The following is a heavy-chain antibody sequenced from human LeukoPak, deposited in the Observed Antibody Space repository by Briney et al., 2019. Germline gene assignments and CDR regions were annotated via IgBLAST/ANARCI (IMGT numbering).Heavy chain of an antibody. Sequence: GGSLRLSCAASGFTFSSYAMLWVRQAPGKGLEWVAVISYDGSNKYYADSVKGRFTISRDNSKNTLYLQMNSLRAEDTAVYYCARALGDYGSGSYLDYWGQGTLVTVSS. CDR2: ISYDGSNK. V-gene: IGHV3-30*04. CDR3: ARALGDYGSGSYLDY. J-gene: IGHJ4*02. CDR1: GFTFSSYA. D-gene: IGHD3-10*01.